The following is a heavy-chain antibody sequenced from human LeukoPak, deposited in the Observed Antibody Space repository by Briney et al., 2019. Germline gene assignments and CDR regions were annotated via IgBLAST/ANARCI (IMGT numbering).Heavy chain of an antibody. V-gene: IGHV1-18*01. CDR3: AREVDDYHSRDYSIDAFDI. D-gene: IGHD3-22*01. CDR2: ISGYNGDT. J-gene: IGHJ3*02. Sequence: ASVKVSCKTSGYTFNNFGISWVRQAPGQGLEWMGWISGYNGDTHYAEDFQGRVTMTTDTSTNTAYMELRSLRSDDTAVYYCAREVDDYHSRDYSIDAFDIWGQGTMVTVSS. CDR1: GYTFNNFG.